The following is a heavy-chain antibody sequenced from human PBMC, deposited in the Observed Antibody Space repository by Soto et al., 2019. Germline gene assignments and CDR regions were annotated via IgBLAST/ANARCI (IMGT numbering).Heavy chain of an antibody. CDR1: GFTFSSYA. Sequence: EVQLLECGGGLVQPGGSLRLSCAASGFTFSSYAMSWVRQAPGKGLEWVSAISGSGGSTYYADSVKGRFTISRDNSKNTLYLQMNSLRAEDTAVYYCAKDTTVTEYYFDYWGQGTLVTVSS. CDR3: AKDTTVTEYYFDY. J-gene: IGHJ4*02. V-gene: IGHV3-23*01. CDR2: ISGSGGST. D-gene: IGHD4-17*01.